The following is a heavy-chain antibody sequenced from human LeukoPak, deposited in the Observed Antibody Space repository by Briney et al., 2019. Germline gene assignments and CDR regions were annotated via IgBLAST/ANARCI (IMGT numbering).Heavy chain of an antibody. D-gene: IGHD6-13*01. CDR1: GGSFSGYY. J-gene: IGHJ5*02. V-gene: IGHV4-34*01. CDR2: INHSGST. Sequence: SETLSLTCAVYGGSFSGYYWSWIRQPPGKGLEWIGEINHSGSTNYNPSLKSRVTISVDTFKNQFSLKLSSVTAADTAVYYCARIRMRLAAASPWGQGTLVTVSS. CDR3: ARIRMRLAAASP.